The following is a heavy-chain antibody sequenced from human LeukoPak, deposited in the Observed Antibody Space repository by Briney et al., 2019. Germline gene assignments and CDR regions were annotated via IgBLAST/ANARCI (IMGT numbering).Heavy chain of an antibody. CDR2: ISGSAHKI. V-gene: IGHV3-23*01. CDR3: AGRVTGYSSGYVY. Sequence: GGSLRLSCVASGITFSNYAVSWVRQAPEKGLDWVSVISGSAHKIRYADSVKGRFTISRDNSENIVYLQMNNLRAEDTAVYYCAGRVTGYSSGYVYWGQGTLVTASS. CDR1: GITFSNYA. D-gene: IGHD5-18*01. J-gene: IGHJ4*02.